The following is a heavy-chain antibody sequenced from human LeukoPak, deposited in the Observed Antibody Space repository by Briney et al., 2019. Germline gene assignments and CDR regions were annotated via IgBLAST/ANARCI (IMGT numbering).Heavy chain of an antibody. D-gene: IGHD3-16*02. CDR1: GYTFTTFW. J-gene: IGHJ3*02. Sequence: GESLKISCKVSGYTFTTFWIGWVRQMPGQGLQWMGIIYPGDSETIYSPSFQGQVTISADKSISTAYLQWSSLKASDTAMYYCASNGGVIPYDAFDIWGQGTMVTVSS. V-gene: IGHV5-51*01. CDR3: ASNGGVIPYDAFDI. CDR2: IYPGDSET.